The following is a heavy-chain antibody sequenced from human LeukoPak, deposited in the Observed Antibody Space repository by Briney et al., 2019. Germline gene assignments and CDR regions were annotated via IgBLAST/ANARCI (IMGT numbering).Heavy chain of an antibody. CDR3: ARDGNYYGSGSYQNWFDP. CDR1: GFTFSSYV. J-gene: IGHJ5*02. Sequence: GRSLRLSCAASGFTFSSYVMHWVRQAPGKGLEWVAVISYDGSNKYYADSVKGRFTISRDNSKNTLYLQMNSLRAEDTAVYYCARDGNYYGSGSYQNWFDPWGQGTLVTVSS. CDR2: ISYDGSNK. V-gene: IGHV3-30*04. D-gene: IGHD3-10*01.